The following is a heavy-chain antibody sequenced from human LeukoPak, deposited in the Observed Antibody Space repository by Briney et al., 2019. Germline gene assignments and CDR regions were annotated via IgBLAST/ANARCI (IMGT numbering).Heavy chain of an antibody. CDR3: AREHYYDSSGYYP. CDR2: ISGSGIYI. Sequence: GGSLRLSCAASGFTFSAYSMNWVRQAPGKGLEWVSSISGSGIYIYYADSVKGRFTISRHNAKNSLYLQMNSLRAEDTAVYYCAREHYYDSSGYYPWGQGTLVTVSS. V-gene: IGHV3-21*01. J-gene: IGHJ5*02. D-gene: IGHD3-22*01. CDR1: GFTFSAYS.